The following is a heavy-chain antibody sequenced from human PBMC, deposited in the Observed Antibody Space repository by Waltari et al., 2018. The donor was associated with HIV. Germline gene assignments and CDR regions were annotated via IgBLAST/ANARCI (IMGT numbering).Heavy chain of an antibody. Sequence: EVQLLESGGGLVQPGGSLRLSCSASGFSFSISAMNWVRQAPGKGLEWVSGISGSGDNRYYADSVKGRFTISRDNSKNKVFLQMKSLRPEDTAFYYCTKDPVTAVGNINWFDPWGQGTLVTVSS. CDR2: ISGSGDNR. CDR3: TKDPVTAVGNINWFDP. CDR1: GFSFSISA. J-gene: IGHJ5*02. D-gene: IGHD6-13*01. V-gene: IGHV3-23*01.